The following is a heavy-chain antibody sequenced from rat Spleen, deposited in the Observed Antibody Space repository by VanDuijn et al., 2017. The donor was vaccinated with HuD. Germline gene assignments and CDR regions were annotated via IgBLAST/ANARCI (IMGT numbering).Heavy chain of an antibody. V-gene: IGHV5-29*01. Sequence: EVKLVESDGGLVQPGRSLKLSCAASGFTFSDYGVAWVRQAPTKGLEWVASITNAGGSTYNPDSVKGRFTISRDNAKSTLYLQMNSLRSEDTASYYCVRHGYTRYYFDYWGQGVMVTVSS. CDR3: VRHGYTRYYFDY. D-gene: IGHD1-9*01. J-gene: IGHJ2*01. CDR1: GFTFSDYG. CDR2: ITNAGGST.